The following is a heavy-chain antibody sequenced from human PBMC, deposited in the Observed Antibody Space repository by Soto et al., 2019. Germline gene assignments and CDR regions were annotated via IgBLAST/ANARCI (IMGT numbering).Heavy chain of an antibody. CDR2: IHPANSET. CDR3: ARQGGKAIPYYFDS. D-gene: IGHD1-1*01. V-gene: IGHV5-51*01. J-gene: IGHJ4*02. CDR1: GYTFSSIW. Sequence: PGASLKISCKGSGYTFSSIWIGWVRQTPGKGLEWMGIIHPANSETKYSPPFQGQVTISVDKSISTPYLHWSSLKASDTAVYYCARQGGKAIPYYFDSWGQGTLVTVSS.